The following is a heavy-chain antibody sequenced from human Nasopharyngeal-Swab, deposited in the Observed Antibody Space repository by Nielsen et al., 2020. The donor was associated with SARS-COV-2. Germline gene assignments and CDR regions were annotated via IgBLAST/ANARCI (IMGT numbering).Heavy chain of an antibody. CDR1: GDSISSGGYS. D-gene: IGHD6-19*01. Sequence: SETLSLTCAVSGDSISSGGYSWSWIRQPPGKGLEWIGYIYHSGSTYYNPSLKGRVTISVDTSKNQFSLELTSVTAADTAVYYCARQCVPVVGPCNWLNPWGQGALVTVSS. CDR2: IYHSGST. J-gene: IGHJ5*02. CDR3: ARQCVPVVGPCNWLNP. V-gene: IGHV4-30-2*05.